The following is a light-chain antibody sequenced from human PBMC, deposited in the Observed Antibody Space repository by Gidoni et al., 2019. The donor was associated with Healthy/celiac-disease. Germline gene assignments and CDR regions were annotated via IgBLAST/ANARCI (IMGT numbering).Light chain of an antibody. CDR1: QSFRSY. Sequence: EIVLTQPPATLSLSPGERATPPCRASQSFRSYLAWYQQKPGQALRLLTYDASNRATGIPARFSGSGSGTDFTLTISSLEPEDFAVYYCQQRSNWPRITFGQGTRLEIK. CDR2: DAS. V-gene: IGKV3-11*01. J-gene: IGKJ5*01. CDR3: QQRSNWPRIT.